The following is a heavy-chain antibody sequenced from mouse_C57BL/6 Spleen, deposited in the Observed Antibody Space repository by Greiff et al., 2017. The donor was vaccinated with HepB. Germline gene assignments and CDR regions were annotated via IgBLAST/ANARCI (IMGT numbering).Heavy chain of an antibody. CDR3: AREGDGSSYDYFDY. CDR2: ISDGGSYT. D-gene: IGHD1-1*01. V-gene: IGHV5-4*01. Sequence: EVKLVESGGGLVKPGGSLKLSCAASGFTFSSYAMSWVRQTPEKRLEWVATISDGGSYTYYPDNVKGRFNISRDNAKNNLYLQMSHLKSEDTAMYYCAREGDGSSYDYFDYWGQGTTLTVSS. J-gene: IGHJ2*01. CDR1: GFTFSSYA.